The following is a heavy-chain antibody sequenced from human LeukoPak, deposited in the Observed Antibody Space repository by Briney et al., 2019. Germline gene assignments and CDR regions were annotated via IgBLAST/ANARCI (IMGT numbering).Heavy chain of an antibody. Sequence: PGGSLRLSCAASGFTFSNYWMSWVRQAPGKGLEWVANMKQDGSEIYYVDSVKSRFTISRDNAERLLYLQMNSLRAEDTAVYYCARESTYSYAYALDYWGQGTLVTVSS. V-gene: IGHV3-7*01. J-gene: IGHJ4*02. CDR3: ARESTYSYAYALDY. D-gene: IGHD3-16*01. CDR2: MKQDGSEI. CDR1: GFTFSNYW.